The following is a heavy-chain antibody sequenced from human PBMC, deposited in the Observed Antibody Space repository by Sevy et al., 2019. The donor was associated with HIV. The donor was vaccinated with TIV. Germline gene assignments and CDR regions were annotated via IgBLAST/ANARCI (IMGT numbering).Heavy chain of an antibody. CDR3: ARTVLYDKNDKSTTYYRNFDY. CDR1: GFTFSTYW. V-gene: IGHV3-74*01. J-gene: IGHJ4*02. D-gene: IGHD3-16*01. Sequence: GGSLRLSCAASGFTFSTYWMHWVRQAPGKGLVWVSRISSDGSITSYADSVKGRFTISRDNTRNTLYLQMNSLRTEDTAVYYCARTVLYDKNDKSTTYYRNFDYWGQGTLVTVSS. CDR2: ISSDGSIT.